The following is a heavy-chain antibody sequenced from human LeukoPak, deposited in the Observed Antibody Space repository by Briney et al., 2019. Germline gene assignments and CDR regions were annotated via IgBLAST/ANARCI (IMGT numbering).Heavy chain of an antibody. CDR3: ARDPVGSVRSGYFDY. V-gene: IGHV3-30-3*01. D-gene: IGHD3-10*01. J-gene: IGHJ4*02. CDR1: GFTFSSYA. CDR2: LSYDANE. Sequence: GGSLRLSCAASGFTFSSYAMHWVRQAPGKGLDLEWVTVLSYDANEYYADSVKGRFTISRDISKNTLYLQMNSLRGDDTAVYYCARDPVGSVRSGYFDYWGQGTLVTVSS.